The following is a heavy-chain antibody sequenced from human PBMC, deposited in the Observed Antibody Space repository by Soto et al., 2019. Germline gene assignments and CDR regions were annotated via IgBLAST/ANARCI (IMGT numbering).Heavy chain of an antibody. CDR2: TYYRSKWYN. CDR3: ARDGNDFWSGYYTSDAFDI. J-gene: IGHJ3*02. Sequence: SQTLSLTCAISGDSVSSNSAAWNWIRQSPSRGLEWLGRTYYRSKWYNDYAVSVKSRITINPDTSKNQFSLQLNSVTPEDTAVYYCARDGNDFWSGYYTSDAFDIWGQGTMVTVS. V-gene: IGHV6-1*01. D-gene: IGHD3-3*01. CDR1: GDSVSSNSAA.